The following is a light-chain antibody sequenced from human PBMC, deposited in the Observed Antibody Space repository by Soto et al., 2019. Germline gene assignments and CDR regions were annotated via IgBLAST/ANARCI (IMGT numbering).Light chain of an antibody. CDR1: QSISSW. Sequence: DIQMTQSPSTLSASVGDRVTITCRASQSISSWLAWYQQKPGKAPKFLIYDASTLESGVPSRFSGSGSGTEFTLTISSLQSEDFAVYYCQQYNSWPLTFGGGTKGDIK. CDR3: QQYNSWPLT. CDR2: DAS. J-gene: IGKJ4*01. V-gene: IGKV1-5*01.